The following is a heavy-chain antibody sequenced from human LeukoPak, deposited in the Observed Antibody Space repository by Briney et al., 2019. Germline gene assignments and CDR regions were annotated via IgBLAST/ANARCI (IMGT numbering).Heavy chain of an antibody. CDR2: INPNSGGT. CDR1: GYTFTGYY. CDR3: ARGSYYDY. V-gene: IGHV1-2*02. D-gene: IGHD1-26*01. J-gene: IGHJ4*02. Sequence: ASVKVSCKASGYTFTGYYMHWVRQAPGQGLEWMGWINPNSGGTIYAQKFQGRVTMTADTSTNTAYMELRSLTSDDTAVYYCARGSYYDYWGQGTLVTVSS.